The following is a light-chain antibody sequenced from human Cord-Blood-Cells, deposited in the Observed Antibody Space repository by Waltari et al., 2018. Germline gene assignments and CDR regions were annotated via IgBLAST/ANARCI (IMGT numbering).Light chain of an antibody. J-gene: IGLJ3*02. CDR3: QSADSSGTYWV. V-gene: IGLV3-25*02. CDR1: ALPKQY. CDR2: KDS. Sequence: SYELTQPPSVSVSPGQTARITCSGDALPKQYAYWYQQKPGQAPVLVIYKDSERPSGIPGRCSGSSSVTTVTLTISGVQAEDESDYYCQSADSSGTYWVFGGGTKLTVL.